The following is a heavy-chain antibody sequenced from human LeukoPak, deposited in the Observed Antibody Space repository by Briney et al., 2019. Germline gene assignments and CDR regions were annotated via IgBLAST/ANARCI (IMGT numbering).Heavy chain of an antibody. CDR2: INHSGST. CDR3: AREGWFGELSYFDY. J-gene: IGHJ4*02. V-gene: IGHV4-34*09. D-gene: IGHD3-10*01. Sequence: SETLSLTCAVYGGSFSGYYWSWIRQPPGKGLEWIGEINHSGSTNYNPSLKSRVTISVDTSKNQFSLKLSSVTAADTAVYYCAREGWFGELSYFDYWGQGTLVTVSS. CDR1: GGSFSGYY.